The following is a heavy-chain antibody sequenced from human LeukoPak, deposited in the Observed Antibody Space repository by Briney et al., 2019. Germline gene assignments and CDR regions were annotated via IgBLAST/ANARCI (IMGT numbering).Heavy chain of an antibody. CDR3: ATIVAAAARGFFDY. CDR1: GGSISSSSYY. Sequence: SETLSLTCTVSGGSISSSSYYWGWIRQPPGQGLGYIGSIYYSGSTYYNPSLKSRVTMAVDTSKNQFSLKLSSVTAADTAVYYCATIVAAAARGFFDYWVQGTLVTVSS. J-gene: IGHJ4*02. D-gene: IGHD6-13*01. V-gene: IGHV4-39*01. CDR2: IYYSGST.